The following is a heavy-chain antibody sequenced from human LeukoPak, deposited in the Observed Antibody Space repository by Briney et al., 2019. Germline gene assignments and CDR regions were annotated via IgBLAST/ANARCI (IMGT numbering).Heavy chain of an antibody. CDR2: INPSGGST. CDR1: GYTFTSYY. D-gene: IGHD2-15*01. Sequence: ASVTVSFKASGYTFTSYYMHWVRQAPGQGLEWMGIINPSGGSTSYAQKFQGRVTMTRDTSTSTVYMELSSLRSEDTAVYYCARDLVVVAANGNWFDPWGQGTLVTVSS. V-gene: IGHV1-46*01. J-gene: IGHJ5*02. CDR3: ARDLVVVAANGNWFDP.